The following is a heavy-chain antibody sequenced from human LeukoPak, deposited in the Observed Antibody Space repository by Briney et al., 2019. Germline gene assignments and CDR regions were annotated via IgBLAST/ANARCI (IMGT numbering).Heavy chain of an antibody. V-gene: IGHV3-48*03. D-gene: IGHD3-22*01. CDR3: AKDSSRLAVVVTTFDY. Sequence: GGSLRLSCAASGFTFSNYEMNWVRQAPGKGLDWVAYISRGGRTVDYADSVKGRFTISRDNSKNTLYLQMNSLRAEDTAVYYCAKDSSRLAVVVTTFDYWGQGTLVTVSS. CDR2: ISRGGRTV. J-gene: IGHJ4*02. CDR1: GFTFSNYE.